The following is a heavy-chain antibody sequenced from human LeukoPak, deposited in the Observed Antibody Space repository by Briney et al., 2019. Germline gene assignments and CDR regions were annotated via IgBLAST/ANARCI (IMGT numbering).Heavy chain of an antibody. D-gene: IGHD3-10*01. V-gene: IGHV4-4*07. CDR1: GGSISLYY. CDR3: AREISGSYYNPLGYMDV. J-gene: IGHJ6*03. Sequence: SETLSLTCTVSGGSISLYYWNWIRQPAGKGLEWIGRIFTSGITNYNPSLKSRVTMSVDTSKSQFSLALSSVAAADTAVYYCAREISGSYYNPLGYMDVWGKGTTVTVAS. CDR2: IFTSGIT.